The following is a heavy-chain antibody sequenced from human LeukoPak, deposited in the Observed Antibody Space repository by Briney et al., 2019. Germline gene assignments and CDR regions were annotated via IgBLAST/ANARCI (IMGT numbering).Heavy chain of an antibody. J-gene: IGHJ3*02. CDR2: IYYSGNT. Sequence: PSETLSLTCTVSGDSISTSNSYWGWIRQPPGKGLEWIGSIYYSGNTYYNASLKSRVTISVDTSKNQFSLKLTSVTAADTAVYYCARLTIFGVVIIRRHAFDIWGQGTMVTVSS. CDR1: GDSISTSNSY. D-gene: IGHD3-3*01. V-gene: IGHV4-39*01. CDR3: ARLTIFGVVIIRRHAFDI.